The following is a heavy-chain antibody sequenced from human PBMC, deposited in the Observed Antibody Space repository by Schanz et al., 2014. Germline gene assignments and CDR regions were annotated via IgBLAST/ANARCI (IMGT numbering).Heavy chain of an antibody. V-gene: IGHV1-46*01. CDR3: ARDRFYYGSGNYPSYFES. CDR1: GHMFTSDY. D-gene: IGHD3-10*01. Sequence: QVQLVQSGAEVKQRGASVKILCKASGHMFTSDYIHWVRQAPGHGLEWMGMINFGGGSSTYAQRFKSRVTMTRDTSTSTVILALSSLRSDDTAIFYCARDRFYYGSGNYPSYFESWGQGTLVTVSS. J-gene: IGHJ4*02. CDR2: INFGGGSS.